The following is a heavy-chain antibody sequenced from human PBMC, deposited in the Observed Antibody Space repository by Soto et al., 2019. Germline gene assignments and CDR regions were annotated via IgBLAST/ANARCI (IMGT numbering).Heavy chain of an antibody. Sequence: GGSLRLSCAASGFTFSTYSMNWVRQAPGKGLEWVSSISGSGNYTHYADFLRGRFTISRDNAKTSLYLQMNSLRAEDTAVYYCTREGINNYNEYYFDSWGQGTVVTVSS. CDR3: TREGINNYNEYYFDS. CDR1: GFTFSTYS. J-gene: IGHJ4*02. CDR2: ISGSGNYT. D-gene: IGHD4-4*01. V-gene: IGHV3-21*01.